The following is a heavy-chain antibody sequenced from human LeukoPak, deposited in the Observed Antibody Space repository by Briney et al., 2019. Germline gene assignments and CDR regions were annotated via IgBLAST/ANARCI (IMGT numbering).Heavy chain of an antibody. D-gene: IGHD5-18*01. V-gene: IGHV1-8*01. CDR3: ARRRGDWLPVNDY. CDR2: MNPNSGNT. CDR1: GYTFTSYD. Sequence: ASVKVSCKASGYTFTSYDINWVRQAAGQGLEGMGWMNPNSGNTGYAQKFQGRVTMTRNTSISTAYMELSRLRSEDTAVYYCARRRGDWLPVNDYWGQGTLVTASS. J-gene: IGHJ4*02.